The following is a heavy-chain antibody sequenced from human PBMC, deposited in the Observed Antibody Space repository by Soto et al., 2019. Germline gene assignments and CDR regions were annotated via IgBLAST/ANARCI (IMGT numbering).Heavy chain of an antibody. Sequence: EVQLVESGGGLVKPGGSLRLSCAASGFSFSSDSMGWVRQAPGTGLEWVSSISSSGSFMNYADSVKGRFTISRDNDKNSLYLQMTSMKDEDTAVYYCARAPPTGSTLDWFDSWGQGTLVTVSS. CDR3: ARAPPTGSTLDWFDS. CDR2: ISSSGSFM. D-gene: IGHD1-7*01. CDR1: GFSFSSDS. V-gene: IGHV3-21*01. J-gene: IGHJ5*01.